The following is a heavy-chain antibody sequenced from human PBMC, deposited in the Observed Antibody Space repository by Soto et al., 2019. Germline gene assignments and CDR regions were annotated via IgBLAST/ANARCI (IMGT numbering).Heavy chain of an antibody. CDR1: GDSMGTGGHY. V-gene: IGHV4-31*03. J-gene: IGHJ4*02. CDR2: IDYSGAT. D-gene: IGHD3-10*01. CDR3: ARGTALRPTVGGY. Sequence: QVHLQESGPGLVRPSQSLSLTCTVSGDSMGTGGHYYNRLRQVPGKGLEWIGYIDYSGATHYSPSLRARATLSRDTSKNQFALTLISVTAADTAIYSCARGTALRPTVGGYWGQGSQVTGSS.